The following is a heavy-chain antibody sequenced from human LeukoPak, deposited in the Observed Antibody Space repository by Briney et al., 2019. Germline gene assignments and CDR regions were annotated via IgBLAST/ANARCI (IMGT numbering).Heavy chain of an antibody. D-gene: IGHD6-13*01. CDR1: GYTFTSYG. CDR2: ISAYNGNT. J-gene: IGHJ6*03. V-gene: IGHV1-18*01. CDR3: ARDQQKLGHYYYYYYMDV. Sequence: ASVKVSCKASGYTFTSYGISWVRQAPGQGPEWMGWISAYNGNTNYAQKLQGRVTITTDPSTSRAYMELRSLRSDDTAVYYCARDQQKLGHYYYYYYMDVWGKGTTVTVSS.